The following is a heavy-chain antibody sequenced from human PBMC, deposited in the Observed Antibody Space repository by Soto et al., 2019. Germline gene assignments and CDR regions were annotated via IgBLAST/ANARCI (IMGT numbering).Heavy chain of an antibody. V-gene: IGHV3-11*05. CDR3: AREGPGTSNWYVDS. J-gene: IGHJ4*02. CDR2: ISTSSSYI. CDR1: GFTFSDYY. Sequence: GGSLRLSCAASGFTFSDYYMSWSRQAPWKGLEWLSYISTSSSYISYADSVKGRFTISRDNAKNSLYLQMNRLRVEDTAVYYCAREGPGTSNWYVDSWGQGTLVTVSS. D-gene: IGHD6-13*01.